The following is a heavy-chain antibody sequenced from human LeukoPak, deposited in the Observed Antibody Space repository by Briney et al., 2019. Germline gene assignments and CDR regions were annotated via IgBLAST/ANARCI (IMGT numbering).Heavy chain of an antibody. V-gene: IGHV1-18*01. D-gene: IGHD2-15*01. CDR1: GYTFISYG. J-gene: IGHJ4*02. CDR3: ARDLCSGGSCYSDY. Sequence: GASVKVSCKASGYTFISYGISWVRQAPGQGLEWMGWISAYNGNTNYAQKLQGRVTMTTDTSTSTAYMELRSLRSDDTAVYYCARDLCSGGSCYSDYWGQGTLVTVSS. CDR2: ISAYNGNT.